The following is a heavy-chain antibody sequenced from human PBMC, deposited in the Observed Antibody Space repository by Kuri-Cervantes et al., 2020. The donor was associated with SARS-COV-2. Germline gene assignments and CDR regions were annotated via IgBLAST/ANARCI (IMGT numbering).Heavy chain of an antibody. D-gene: IGHD3-22*01. CDR3: AKDRTRNTYYYDSSGYYYGGSDAFDI. Sequence: GESLKISCAASGFTFSSYGMHWVRQAPGKGLEWVAVISYDGSNKYYADSVKGRFTISRDNSKNTLYLQMNSLRAEDTAVYYCAKDRTRNTYYYDSSGYYYGGSDAFDIWGQGTMVPSPQ. CDR2: ISYDGSNK. V-gene: IGHV3-30*18. CDR1: GFTFSSYG. J-gene: IGHJ3*02.